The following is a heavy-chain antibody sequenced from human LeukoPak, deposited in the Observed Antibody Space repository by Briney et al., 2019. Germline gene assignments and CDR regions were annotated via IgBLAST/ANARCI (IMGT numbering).Heavy chain of an antibody. V-gene: IGHV4-61*02. Sequence: PSETLSLTCTVSGGSISSGTYYWSWIRQPAGKGLEWIGRIYTSGSTNYNPSRKSRVTMSIDTSKNQFSLNLTPVTAADTAVYYCARGRYCSSTSCFYFDNWGQGTLVTVSS. CDR1: GGSISSGTYY. D-gene: IGHD2-2*01. CDR3: ARGRYCSSTSCFYFDN. J-gene: IGHJ4*02. CDR2: IYTSGST.